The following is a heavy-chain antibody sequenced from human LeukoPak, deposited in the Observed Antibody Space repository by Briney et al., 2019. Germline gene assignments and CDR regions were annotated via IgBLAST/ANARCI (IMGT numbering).Heavy chain of an antibody. D-gene: IGHD4-23*01. CDR2: IYPGDSDT. CDR1: GYMFTNYW. J-gene: IGHJ4*02. CDR3: ARSTVAFGAGY. V-gene: IGHV5-51*01. Sequence: GESLKISCKGSGYMFTNYWIDWVRQMPGKGLEWMGTIYPGDSDTRYSPSFQGQVTISADKSINTAYLQWSSLEASDTAIYYCARSTVAFGAGYWGQGTLVTVSS.